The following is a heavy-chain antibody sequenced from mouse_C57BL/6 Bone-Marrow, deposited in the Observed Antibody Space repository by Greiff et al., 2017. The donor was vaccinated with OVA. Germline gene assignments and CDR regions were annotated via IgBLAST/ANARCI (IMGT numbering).Heavy chain of an antibody. D-gene: IGHD1-1*01. CDR3: ARALLLRFLYYAMDY. J-gene: IGHJ4*01. CDR1: GFTFSSYA. Sequence: DVMLVESGGGLVKPGGSLKLSCAASGFTFSSYAMSWVRQTPEKRLEWVATISDGGSYTYYPDNVKGRFTISRDNAKNNLYLQMSHLKSEDTAMYYCARALLLRFLYYAMDYWGRGTSVTVSS. CDR2: ISDGGSYT. V-gene: IGHV5-4*03.